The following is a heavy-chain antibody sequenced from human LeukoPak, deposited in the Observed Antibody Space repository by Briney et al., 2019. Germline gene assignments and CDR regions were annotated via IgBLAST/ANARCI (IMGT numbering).Heavy chain of an antibody. CDR3: ARLGRGILTGSGTDY. Sequence: GSLRLSCAASGITFSSYYMSWIRQPPGKGLEWIGEINHSGDSNYNPSLKSRVTMSVDTSKNQFSLRLSSVTAADTAVYYCARLGRGILTGSGTDYWGQGTLVTVSS. D-gene: IGHD3-9*01. V-gene: IGHV4-34*01. CDR1: GITFSSYY. CDR2: INHSGDS. J-gene: IGHJ4*02.